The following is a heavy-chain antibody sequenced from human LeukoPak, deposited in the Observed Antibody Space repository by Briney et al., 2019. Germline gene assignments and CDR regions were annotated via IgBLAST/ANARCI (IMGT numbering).Heavy chain of an antibody. CDR1: GFIFSSYA. CDR2: ISGSGGST. CDR3: AKAYSSPPHYFDY. D-gene: IGHD6-19*01. V-gene: IGHV3-23*01. Sequence: PGGSLRLSCAASGFIFSSYAMNWVRQAPGKGLEWVSAISGSGGSTHYADSVKGRFAISRDNSKNTLYLQMNSLRAEDTAVYYCAKAYSSPPHYFDYWGQGTLVTVSS. J-gene: IGHJ4*02.